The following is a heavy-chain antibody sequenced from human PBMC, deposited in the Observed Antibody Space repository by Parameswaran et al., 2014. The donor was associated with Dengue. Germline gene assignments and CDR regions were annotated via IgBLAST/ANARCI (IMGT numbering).Heavy chain of an antibody. CDR3: AKSITYYFHSSGVWSYYFDY. CDR2: IIPMFGTA. V-gene: IGHV1-69*01. D-gene: IGHD3-22*01. J-gene: IGHJ4*02. Sequence: WVRQAPGQGLEWMGGIIPMFGTANYAQKFQGRVTITADESTSTAYMEVSSLRSEDTAVYYCAKSITYYFHSSGVWSYYFDYWGPGNPGHRLL.